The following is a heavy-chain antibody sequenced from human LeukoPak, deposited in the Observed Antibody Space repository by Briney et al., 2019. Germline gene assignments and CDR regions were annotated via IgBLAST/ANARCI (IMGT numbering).Heavy chain of an antibody. CDR1: GGSISCYY. CDR2: IYTSGST. V-gene: IGHV4-4*07. J-gene: IGHJ5*02. Sequence: PSETLSLTCTVSGGSISCYYWSWIRQPAGKGLEWIGRIYTSGSTNYNPSLKSRVTISVDKSKNQFSLKLSSVTAADTAVYYCARGAAAYWFDPWGQGTLVTVSS. CDR3: ARGAAAYWFDP. D-gene: IGHD2-2*01.